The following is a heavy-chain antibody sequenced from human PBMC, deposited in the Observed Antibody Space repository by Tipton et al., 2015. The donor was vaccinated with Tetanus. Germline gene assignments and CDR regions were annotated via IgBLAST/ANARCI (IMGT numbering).Heavy chain of an antibody. J-gene: IGHJ6*02. CDR2: IDPNSGGT. CDR1: GYTFTGYY. Sequence: QLVQSGAEVKKPGASVKVSCKASGYTFTGYYIYWVRQAPGQGLEWMGWIDPNSGGTVYAQKFQGRVTMTRDTSISTAYMELRSLRSYDTAVYYCARDRGDYIYYGMDVWGPGTMVTVS. D-gene: IGHD3-22*01. V-gene: IGHV1-2*02. CDR3: ARDRGDYIYYGMDV.